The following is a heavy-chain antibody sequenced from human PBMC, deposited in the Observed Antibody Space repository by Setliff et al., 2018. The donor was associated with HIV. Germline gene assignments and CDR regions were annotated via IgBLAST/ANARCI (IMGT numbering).Heavy chain of an antibody. V-gene: IGHV4-31*03. CDR3: ARPEQANDWGYYFDS. D-gene: IGHD7-27*01. CDR2: IYYSGST. J-gene: IGHJ4*02. Sequence: PSETLSLTCTVSGGSVSSGGYYWSWIRQHPGRGLEWIGHIYYSGSTYDNPSLKSRLTISLETSKNQFSLKLSSVTAADTAVYYCARPEQANDWGYYFDSWGQGTLVTVSS. CDR1: GGSVSSGGYY.